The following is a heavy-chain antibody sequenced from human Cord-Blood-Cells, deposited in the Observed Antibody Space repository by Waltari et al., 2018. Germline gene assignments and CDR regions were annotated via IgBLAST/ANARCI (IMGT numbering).Heavy chain of an antibody. CDR2: IIPILGIA. J-gene: IGHJ3*02. CDR1: GGTFSSHA. V-gene: IGHV1-69*04. Sequence: QVQLVQSGAEVKKPGSSVKVSCKASGGTFSSHAISWVRQAPGQGLEWMGGIIPILGIANYAQKFQGRVTITADESTSTAYMELSSLRSEDTAVYYCAREGDYGGNYDAFDIWGQGTMVTVSS. D-gene: IGHD4-17*01. CDR3: AREGDYGGNYDAFDI.